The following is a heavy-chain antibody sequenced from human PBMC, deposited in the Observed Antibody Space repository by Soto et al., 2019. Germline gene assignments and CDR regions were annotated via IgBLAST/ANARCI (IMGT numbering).Heavy chain of an antibody. Sequence: EVQLVESRGGLVQPGGSLRLSCAASGFTVSTNYMNWVRQAPGKGLEWVSVIYSGGSTYYADSVKGRFTISRDNSKNTLFLQMNSLRVEDTAVYYCARGEPHHYFDYWGQGTLVTVSS. J-gene: IGHJ4*02. CDR2: IYSGGST. D-gene: IGHD3-16*01. V-gene: IGHV3-66*01. CDR3: ARGEPHHYFDY. CDR1: GFTVSTNY.